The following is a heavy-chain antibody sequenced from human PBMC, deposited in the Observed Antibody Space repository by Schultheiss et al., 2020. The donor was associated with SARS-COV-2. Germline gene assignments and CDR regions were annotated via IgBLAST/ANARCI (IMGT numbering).Heavy chain of an antibody. CDR3: AKDRGGITGTTGPFDY. D-gene: IGHD1-7*01. CDR2: ISGSGGST. Sequence: GGSLRLSCSASGFTFSSYAMHWVRQAPGKGLEYVSAISGSGGSTYYADSVKGRFTISRDNSKNTLYLQMNSLRAEDTAVYYCAKDRGGITGTTGPFDYWGQGTLVTVSS. V-gene: IGHV3-64*04. CDR1: GFTFSSYA. J-gene: IGHJ4*02.